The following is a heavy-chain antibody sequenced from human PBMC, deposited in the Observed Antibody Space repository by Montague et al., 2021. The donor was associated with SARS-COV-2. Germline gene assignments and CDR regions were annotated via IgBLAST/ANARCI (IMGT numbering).Heavy chain of an antibody. CDR2: ISHSGSA. J-gene: IGHJ4*02. V-gene: IGHV4-39*01. CDR3: ARQVGDFWTGFYVDS. Sequence: SETLSLTCNVSGDSISSANYQWAWFRQPPGKGLQWVGSISHSGSAYYNPSLKSRLTISVDMSKRLFSLDVESVAVADTAFYYCARQVGDFWTGFYVDSWGRGTLVTGSS. CDR1: GDSISSANYQ. D-gene: IGHD3/OR15-3a*01.